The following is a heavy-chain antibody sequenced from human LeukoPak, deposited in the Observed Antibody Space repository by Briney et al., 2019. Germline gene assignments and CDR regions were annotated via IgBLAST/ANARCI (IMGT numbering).Heavy chain of an antibody. J-gene: IGHJ4*02. CDR2: ISSSSSYI. CDR3: ARVPIAAAETGH. Sequence: GGSLRLSCAASGFTFSSYSMNWDRQAPGKGLEWVSSISSSSSYIYYTDSVKGRFTISRDNAKNSLYLQMNSLRAEDTAVYYCARVPIAAAETGHWGQGTLVTVSS. CDR1: GFTFSSYS. D-gene: IGHD6-13*01. V-gene: IGHV3-21*01.